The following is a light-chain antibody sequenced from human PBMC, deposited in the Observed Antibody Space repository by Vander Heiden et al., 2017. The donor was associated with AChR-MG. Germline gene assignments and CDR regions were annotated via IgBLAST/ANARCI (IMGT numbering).Light chain of an antibody. V-gene: IGLV1-40*01. Sequence: QSVLTQPPSVSGAPGQRVTISCTGSSSNIGAGYDVHWYQQLPGTAPKLLIYINNNRPSGVPDRFSGSKSGTSAFLAITGLQAGDEADYYCHSYDSSLSDRVVSGRNKLTVL. CDR2: INN. J-gene: IGLJ3*02. CDR3: HSYDSSLSDRV. CDR1: SSNIGAGYD.